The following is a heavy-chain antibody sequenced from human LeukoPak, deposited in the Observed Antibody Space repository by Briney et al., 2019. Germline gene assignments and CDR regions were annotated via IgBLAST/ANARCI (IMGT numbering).Heavy chain of an antibody. V-gene: IGHV3-23*01. J-gene: IGHJ4*02. CDR3: AKGAYDSSGYYPPYFDY. D-gene: IGHD3-22*01. CDR1: GFTFSILA. Sequence: GGSLRLSCAASGFTFSILAMNWVRQAPGKGLEWVSAISGDGGSTYYADFVKGRFTISRDNSKNTLYLQMNSLRAEDTAVYYCAKGAYDSSGYYPPYFDYWGQGTLVTVSS. CDR2: ISGDGGST.